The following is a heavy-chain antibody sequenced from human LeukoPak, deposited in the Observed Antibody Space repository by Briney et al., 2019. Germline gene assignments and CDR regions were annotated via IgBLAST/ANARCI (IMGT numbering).Heavy chain of an antibody. CDR1: GFTFSSYA. D-gene: IGHD4-17*01. V-gene: IGHV3-23*01. J-gene: IGHJ3*02. Sequence: GGSLRLSCAASGFTFSSYAMSWVRQAPGKGLEWVSAISGSGGSTYYADSVKGRFTISRDNSKNTLYLQMSSLRAEDTAVYYCARHDYGDPHAFDIWGQGTMVTVSS. CDR2: ISGSGGST. CDR3: ARHDYGDPHAFDI.